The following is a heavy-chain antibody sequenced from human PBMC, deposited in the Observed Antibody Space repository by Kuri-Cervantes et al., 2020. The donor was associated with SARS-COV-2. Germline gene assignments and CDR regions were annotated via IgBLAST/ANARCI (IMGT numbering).Heavy chain of an antibody. CDR3: ARATGTTGPRAFDI. CDR2: IIPIFGTA. CDR1: GGTFSSYA. J-gene: IGHJ3*02. V-gene: IGHV1-69*06. Sequence: SVKVSCKASGGTFSSYAISWVRQAPGQGLEWMGGIIPIFGTANYAQKFQGRVTITADKSTSTAYMELSSLRSEDTAVNYCARATGTTGPRAFDIWGQGTMVTVSS. D-gene: IGHD1-1*01.